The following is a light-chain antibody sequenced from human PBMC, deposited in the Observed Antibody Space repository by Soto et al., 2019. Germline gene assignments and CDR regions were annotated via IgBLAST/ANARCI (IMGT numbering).Light chain of an antibody. J-gene: IGLJ3*02. CDR1: SSDVGGYNY. V-gene: IGLV2-14*01. CDR3: SSYTSSSTRV. Sequence: QSVLTQPASVSGSPGQSITISCTGTSSDVGGYNYVSLYQQHPGKAPKLMIYEVSNRPSGVSNRFSGSKSGNTASLTISGLQAEDEADYYCSSYTSSSTRVFGGGTKVTVL. CDR2: EVS.